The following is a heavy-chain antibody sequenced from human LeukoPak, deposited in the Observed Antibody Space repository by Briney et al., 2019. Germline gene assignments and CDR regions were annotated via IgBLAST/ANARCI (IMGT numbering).Heavy chain of an antibody. V-gene: IGHV3-15*01. CDR3: NIPPDYSSGWYRNYGMDV. Sequence: GGPLRLSCVVSGISFTNAWMSWVRQAPGKGLEWVGRIKSKIDGGTIDYAAPVKGRFTISRDDSKNTLYLQMNSLKPEDTAVYYCNIPPDYSSGWYRNYGMDVWGQGTTVTVSS. CDR2: IKSKIDGGTI. CDR1: GISFTNAW. J-gene: IGHJ6*02. D-gene: IGHD6-19*01.